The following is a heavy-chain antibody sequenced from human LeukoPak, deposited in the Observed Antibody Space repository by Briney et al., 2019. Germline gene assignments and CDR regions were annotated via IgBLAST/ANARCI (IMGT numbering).Heavy chain of an antibody. Sequence: GGSLRLSCAASGFTFSSYEMNWVRQAPGKGLEWLSYISSSGTTIKYADSVKGRFTISRDNAKNSLYLQVNSLRAEDTAVYYCARMMITVTTSDYWGQGTLVTVSS. V-gene: IGHV3-48*03. CDR3: ARMMITVTTSDY. D-gene: IGHD4-17*01. CDR2: ISSSGTTI. J-gene: IGHJ4*02. CDR1: GFTFSSYE.